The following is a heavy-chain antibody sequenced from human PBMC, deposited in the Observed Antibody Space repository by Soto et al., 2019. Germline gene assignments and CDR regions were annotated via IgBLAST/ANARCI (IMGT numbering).Heavy chain of an antibody. CDR3: ARAYGVAYSSFNWFDP. CDR2: IYHSGST. Sequence: SETLSLTCAVSGGSISSVGYSWSWIRHPPWKGLEWIGYIYHSGSTYYNPSLKSRVTISVDRSKNQFSLKLSSVTAADTAVYYCARAYGVAYSSFNWFDPWGQGTLVTVSS. D-gene: IGHD4-4*01. J-gene: IGHJ5*02. V-gene: IGHV4-30-2*01. CDR1: GGSISSVGYS.